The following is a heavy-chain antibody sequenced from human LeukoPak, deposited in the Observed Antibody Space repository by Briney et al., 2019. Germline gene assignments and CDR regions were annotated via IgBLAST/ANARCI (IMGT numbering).Heavy chain of an antibody. CDR3: ARAGAYYFPFDY. J-gene: IGHJ4*02. D-gene: IGHD3-10*01. CDR1: GFTFSDYY. Sequence: GSLRLSCAASGFTFSDYYMSWIRQPPGKGLEWIGSIYYSGSTYYNPSLKSRVTISVDTSKNQFFLKLSSVTAADTAVYYCARAGAYYFPFDYWGQGTLVTVSS. CDR2: IYYSGST. V-gene: IGHV4-38-2*01.